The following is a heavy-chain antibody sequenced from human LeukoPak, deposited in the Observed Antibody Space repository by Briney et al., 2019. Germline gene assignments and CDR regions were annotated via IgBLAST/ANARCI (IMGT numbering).Heavy chain of an antibody. J-gene: IGHJ4*02. V-gene: IGHV4-34*01. CDR1: GGSFSGYF. D-gene: IGHD2-15*01. CDR2: INHSGST. Sequence: SETLSLTCAVYGGSFSGYFWSWVRQPPGKGLEWIGEINHSGSTNYNPSLKSRVTISVDTSKNQFSLKLSSVTAADTAICYCARSPPTYCSGGSCYYFDYWGQGTLVTVSS. CDR3: ARSPPTYCSGGSCYYFDY.